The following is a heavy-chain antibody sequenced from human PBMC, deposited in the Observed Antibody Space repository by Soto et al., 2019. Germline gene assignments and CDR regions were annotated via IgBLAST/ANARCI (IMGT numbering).Heavy chain of an antibody. J-gene: IGHJ5*02. CDR3: ARSSGGNFGIIIEGTNWSAP. CDR2: INPHGGST. Sequence: ASVKVSCKAPRDTFTSYYINWVRQAPGQGLEWMGVINPHGGSTAYAQKFKGRVTLTRDTSASTVYMEVSSLTSEDTAMYYCARSSGGNFGIIIEGTNWSAPWGQGTLVTVSS. D-gene: IGHD1-26*01. V-gene: IGHV1-46*01. CDR1: RDTFTSYY.